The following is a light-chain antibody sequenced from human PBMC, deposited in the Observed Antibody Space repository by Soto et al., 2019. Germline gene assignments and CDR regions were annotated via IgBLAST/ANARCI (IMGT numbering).Light chain of an antibody. J-gene: IGLJ3*02. V-gene: IGLV2-14*01. CDR1: SSDVGGYNY. CDR2: EVS. Sequence: QSALTQPASVSGSPGQSITISCTGTSSDVGGYNYVSWYQQYPGKVPKLMIYEVSNRPSGVSNRFSGSKSGNTASLTISGLQADDEAHYHCSSFTNTNTGVFGGGTKVTVL. CDR3: SSFTNTNTGV.